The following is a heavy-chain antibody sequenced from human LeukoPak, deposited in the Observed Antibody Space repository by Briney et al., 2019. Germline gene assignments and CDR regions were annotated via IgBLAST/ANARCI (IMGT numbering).Heavy chain of an antibody. J-gene: IGHJ4*02. CDR3: ARIHGPIAVAGTAYFDY. D-gene: IGHD6-19*01. V-gene: IGHV1-2*06. CDR2: INPNSGGT. Sequence: ASVKVSCKASGYTFTGYYMHWVRQAPGQGLEWMGRINPNSGGTNYAQKFQGRVTMTRDTSISTAYMELSRLRSDDTAVYYCARIHGPIAVAGTAYFDYWGQGTLVTVSS. CDR1: GYTFTGYY.